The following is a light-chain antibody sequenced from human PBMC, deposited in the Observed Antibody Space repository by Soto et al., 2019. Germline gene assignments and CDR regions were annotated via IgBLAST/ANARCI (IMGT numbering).Light chain of an antibody. CDR1: SSDVGGYNY. V-gene: IGLV2-14*01. CDR2: EVS. J-gene: IGLJ1*01. CDR3: SSYTSNNTRV. Sequence: QSVLTQPASVSGSPGQSITISCTGTSSDVGGYNYVSWYQQYPGKVPKLMIYEVSNRPSGVSNRFSGSKSGNTASLTISGLQAEDEADYYCSSYTSNNTRVFGTGTKLTVL.